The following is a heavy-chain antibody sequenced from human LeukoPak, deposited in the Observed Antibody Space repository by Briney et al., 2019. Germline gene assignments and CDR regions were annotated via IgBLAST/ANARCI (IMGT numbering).Heavy chain of an antibody. V-gene: IGHV6-1*01. J-gene: IGHJ4*02. CDR3: ARVKWRGPTSSGWLDY. CDR1: GDSVSSNSVA. CDR2: TYYRSRWYN. Sequence: SQTLSLTCAISGDSVSSNSVAWNWIRQSPSRGLECLGRTYYRSRWYNDFAVSMKGRITINPDTSKNQFSLQLNSVTPEDTAVYYCARVKWRGPTSSGWLDYWGQGTVVTVSS. D-gene: IGHD6-19*01.